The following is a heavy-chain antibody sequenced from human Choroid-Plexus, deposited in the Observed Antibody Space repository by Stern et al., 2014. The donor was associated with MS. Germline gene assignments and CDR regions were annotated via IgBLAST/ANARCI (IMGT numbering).Heavy chain of an antibody. D-gene: IGHD2-15*01. V-gene: IGHV3-30*18. CDR2: ISYDGSDK. CDR1: GFTFSNFG. J-gene: IGHJ4*02. Sequence: DQLVASGGGVAQPGRPLILSCAASGFTFSNFGMHWVRQAPGKGLEWVALISYDGSDKYYADSVKGRFTIFRDNSKNTLYMHMNSLRAEDTAVYYCAKDRQWSTYFFDYWGQGSLVTVSS. CDR3: AKDRQWSTYFFDY.